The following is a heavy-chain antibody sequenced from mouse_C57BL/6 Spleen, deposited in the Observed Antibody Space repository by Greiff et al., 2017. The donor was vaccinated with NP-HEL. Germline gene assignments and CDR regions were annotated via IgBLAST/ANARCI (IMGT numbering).Heavy chain of an antibody. V-gene: IGHV5-15*01. J-gene: IGHJ3*01. CDR1: GFTFSDYG. Sequence: DVMLVESGGGLVQPGGSLKLSCAASGFTFSDYGMAWVRQAPRKGPEWVAFISNLAYSIYYADTVTGRFTIPRENAKNTLDLEMSSLRSEDTAMYYCARQGIYYDYDGFAYWGKGTLVTVSA. CDR3: ARQGIYYDYDGFAY. CDR2: ISNLAYSI. D-gene: IGHD2-4*01.